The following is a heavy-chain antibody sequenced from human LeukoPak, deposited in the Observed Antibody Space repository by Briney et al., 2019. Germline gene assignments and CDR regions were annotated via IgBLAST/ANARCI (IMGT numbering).Heavy chain of an antibody. CDR1: GFTFSSYW. CDR2: IKQDGSEK. CDR3: AKTRESSSWYYPYFDY. V-gene: IGHV3-7*01. Sequence: GGSLRLSCAASGFTFSSYWMSWVRQAPGKGLEWVANIKQDGSEKYYVDSVKGRFTISRDNAKNSLYLQMNSLRAEDTAVYYCAKTRESSSWYYPYFDYWGQGTLVTVSS. J-gene: IGHJ4*02. D-gene: IGHD6-13*01.